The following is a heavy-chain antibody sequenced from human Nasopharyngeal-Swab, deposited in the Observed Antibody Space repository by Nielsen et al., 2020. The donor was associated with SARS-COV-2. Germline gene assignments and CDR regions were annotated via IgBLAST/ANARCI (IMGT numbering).Heavy chain of an antibody. Sequence: GESLKISCAASGFTFNNYNFNWVRQAPGKGLEWVSSISSSSSYIYYADSVKGRFTIPRDNAKNTLYLEMNSLRAEDTAVYYCARARPNWDAFDIWGQGTTVTVSS. CDR2: ISSSSSYI. J-gene: IGHJ3*02. D-gene: IGHD7-27*01. V-gene: IGHV3-21*01. CDR3: ARARPNWDAFDI. CDR1: GFTFNNYN.